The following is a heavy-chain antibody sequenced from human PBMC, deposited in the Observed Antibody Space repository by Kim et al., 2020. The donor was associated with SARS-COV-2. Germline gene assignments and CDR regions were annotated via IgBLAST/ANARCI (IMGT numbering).Heavy chain of an antibody. CDR1: GGSISSGGYY. J-gene: IGHJ4*02. CDR3: ARGESLPKSRMFFDY. CDR2: IYYSGST. D-gene: IGHD2-15*01. V-gene: IGHV4-31*03. Sequence: SETLSLTCTVSGGSISSGGYYWSWIRQHPGKGLEWIGYIYYSGSTYYNPSLKSRVTISVDTSKNQFSLKLSSVTAADTAVYYCARGESLPKSRMFFDYWGQGTLVTVSS.